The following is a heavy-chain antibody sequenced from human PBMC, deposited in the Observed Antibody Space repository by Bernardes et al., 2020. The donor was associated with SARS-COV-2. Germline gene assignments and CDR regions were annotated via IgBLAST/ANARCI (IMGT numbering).Heavy chain of an antibody. CDR2: IYYSGST. CDR1: GGSISSSSYY. J-gene: IGHJ4*02. D-gene: IGHD6-19*01. V-gene: IGHV4-39*01. CDR3: AALLSSGWPNGFDY. Sequence: SEPLSLTCTVSGGSISSSSYYWGWLRQPPGKGLEWIGSIYYSGSTDYNASLKSRVTISVDTSKNQFSLKLNSVTAADTAVYYCAALLSSGWPNGFDYWGQGTLVTVSS.